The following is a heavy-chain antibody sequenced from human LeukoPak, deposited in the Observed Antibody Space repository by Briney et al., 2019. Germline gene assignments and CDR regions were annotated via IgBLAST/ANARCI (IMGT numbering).Heavy chain of an antibody. CDR3: ATHYGSGLDWFDP. D-gene: IGHD3-10*01. CDR2: IYTSGST. J-gene: IGHJ5*02. V-gene: IGHV4-61*02. CDR1: GGSISSGSYY. Sequence: SETLSLTCTVSGGSISSGSYYWSWIRQPAGKGLEWIGRIYTSGSTNYNPSLKSRVTISVDTSKNQFSLKLSSVTAADTAMYYCATHYGSGLDWFDPWGQGTLVTVSS.